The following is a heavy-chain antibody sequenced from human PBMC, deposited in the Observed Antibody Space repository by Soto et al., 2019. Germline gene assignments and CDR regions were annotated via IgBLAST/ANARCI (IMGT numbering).Heavy chain of an antibody. CDR3: ARDPLRKTRYCSGGSCSPDY. CDR2: IWYDGSNK. Sequence: PGGSLRLSCAASGFTFSSYGMHWVRQAPGKGLEWVAVIWYDGSNKYYADSVKGRFTISRDNSKNTLYLQMNSLRAEDTAVYYCARDPLRKTRYCSGGSCSPDYWGQGTLVTVSS. D-gene: IGHD2-15*01. CDR1: GFTFSSYG. V-gene: IGHV3-33*01. J-gene: IGHJ4*02.